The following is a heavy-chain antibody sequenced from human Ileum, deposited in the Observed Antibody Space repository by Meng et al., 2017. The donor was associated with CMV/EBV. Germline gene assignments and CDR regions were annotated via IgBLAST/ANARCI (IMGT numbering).Heavy chain of an antibody. CDR1: GFTFSSYW. Sequence: VRMVEAWGGLVQLGGSLRLSCAASGFTFSSYWMHWVRQATGKGLVWVSRTHGAGTTTSYADSVQGRFTISRDNAKNTLYLQMNSLRVEDTAVYYCARELIVGATDYFDYWGQGNLVTVSS. D-gene: IGHD1-26*01. CDR3: ARELIVGATDYFDY. J-gene: IGHJ4*02. V-gene: IGHV3-74*01. CDR2: THGAGTTT.